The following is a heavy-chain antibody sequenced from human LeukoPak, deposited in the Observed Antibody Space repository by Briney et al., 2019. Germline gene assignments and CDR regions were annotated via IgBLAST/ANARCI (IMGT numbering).Heavy chain of an antibody. V-gene: IGHV1-18*01. D-gene: IGHD3-22*01. Sequence: GASVKVSCKASGYTFTSYGISWVRQAPGQGLEWMGWISTYNGNTNYAQKLQGRVTMTTDTSTSTAYMELRSLRSDDTAVYYRARDYFPDSPYYYDSSGSQPIDYWGRGTLVTVSS. J-gene: IGHJ4*02. CDR2: ISTYNGNT. CDR3: ARDYFPDSPYYYDSSGSQPIDY. CDR1: GYTFTSYG.